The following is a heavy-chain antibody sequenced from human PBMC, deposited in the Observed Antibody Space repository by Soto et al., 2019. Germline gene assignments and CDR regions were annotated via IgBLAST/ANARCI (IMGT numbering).Heavy chain of an antibody. D-gene: IGHD6-6*01. CDR2: ISGSDDST. Sequence: GGSLRLSCAASGFTFSSYAMSWVRQAPGKGLEWVSVISGSDDSTYYADSVKGRFTISRDNSKNTLYLQMNSLRAEDAAVYYCAKRSSSSTFDYWGQGTLVTVSS. CDR3: AKRSSSSTFDY. V-gene: IGHV3-23*01. CDR1: GFTFSSYA. J-gene: IGHJ4*02.